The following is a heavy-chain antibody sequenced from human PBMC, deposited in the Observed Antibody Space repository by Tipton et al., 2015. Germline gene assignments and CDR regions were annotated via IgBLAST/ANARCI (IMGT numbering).Heavy chain of an antibody. D-gene: IGHD4-11*01. V-gene: IGHV4-38-2*01. Sequence: TLSLTCDVSGYSISSGYYWSWIRQPPGKGLEWIGSIDHNGGTYYIPSLKSRVTISVDTSKNQFSLKLRSVTAADTAVYHCARGYSNYAGWFGPWGQGTLVTVSS. CDR3: ARGYSNYAGWFGP. CDR2: IDHNGGT. CDR1: GYSISSGYY. J-gene: IGHJ5*02.